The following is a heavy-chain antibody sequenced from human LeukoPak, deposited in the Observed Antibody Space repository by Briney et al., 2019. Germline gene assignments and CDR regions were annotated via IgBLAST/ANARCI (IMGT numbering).Heavy chain of an antibody. CDR1: GGSVTTSYY. J-gene: IGHJ4*02. V-gene: IGHV4-39*01. CDR2: IYHSGDT. D-gene: IGHD4-23*01. Sequence: PSETLSLTCTVSGGSVTTSYYWGWIRQPPGKRLEWIGSIYHSGDTYYNPSLNSRATISVDTSKNQFSLKLSSVTTPDTAVYYCARPGVTLGWGNFDNWGQGTLGTVSP. CDR3: ARPGVTLGWGNFDN.